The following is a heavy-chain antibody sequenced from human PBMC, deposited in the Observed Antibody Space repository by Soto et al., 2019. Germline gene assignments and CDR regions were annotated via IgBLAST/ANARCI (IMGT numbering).Heavy chain of an antibody. CDR1: GFTFSSYA. D-gene: IGHD1-26*01. J-gene: IGHJ4*02. Sequence: GGSLRLSCAASGFTFSSYAMIWVRQAPGKGLEWVSAISGSGGSTYYADSVKGRFTISRDNSKNTLYLQMNSLRAEDTAVYYCARRGSGSYYDYWGQGTLVTVSS. CDR2: ISGSGGST. CDR3: ARRGSGSYYDY. V-gene: IGHV3-23*01.